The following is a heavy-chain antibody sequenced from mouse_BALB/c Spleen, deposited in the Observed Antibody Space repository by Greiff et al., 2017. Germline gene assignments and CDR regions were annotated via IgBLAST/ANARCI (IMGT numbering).Heavy chain of an antibody. CDR1: GFSLTSYG. CDR2: IWSGGST. J-gene: IGHJ1*01. Sequence: QVQLQQSGPGLVQPSQSLSITCTDSGFSLTSYGVHWVRQSPGKGLEWLGVIWSGGSTDYNAAFISGLSISKDYSKSQVILKMNSLQTDDTARYYNAINYRYWYIDVWGAGTTVTVSS. V-gene: IGHV2-2*01. D-gene: IGHD2-14*01. CDR3: AINYRYWYIDV.